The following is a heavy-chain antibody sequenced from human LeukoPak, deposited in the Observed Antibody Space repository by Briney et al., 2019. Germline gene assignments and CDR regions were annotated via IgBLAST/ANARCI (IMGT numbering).Heavy chain of an antibody. CDR1: GGTFSSYA. Sequence: SVKVSCKASGGTFSSYAISWVRQAPGQGLEWMGGIIPIVDTANYAQKFQGRVTITADESTSTAYMELRSLRSDDTAVYYCARTLYYDFWSGQHKYYFDYWGQGTLVTVSS. V-gene: IGHV1-69*13. CDR3: ARTLYYDFWSGQHKYYFDY. J-gene: IGHJ4*02. D-gene: IGHD3-3*01. CDR2: IIPIVDTA.